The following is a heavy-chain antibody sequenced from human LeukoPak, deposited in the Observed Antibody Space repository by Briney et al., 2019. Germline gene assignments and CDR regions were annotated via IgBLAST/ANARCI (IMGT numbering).Heavy chain of an antibody. CDR2: INPNSGGT. D-gene: IGHD4-17*01. Sequence: GASVKVSFKASGYTFTGYYIHWVRQAPGQGPEWMGWINPNSGGTNYAQKFQGRVTMTRDTSISTAYMELSRLRSDDTAVYYCAKVGDYGDCLDYWGQGTLVTVSS. V-gene: IGHV1-2*02. CDR1: GYTFTGYY. J-gene: IGHJ4*02. CDR3: AKVGDYGDCLDY.